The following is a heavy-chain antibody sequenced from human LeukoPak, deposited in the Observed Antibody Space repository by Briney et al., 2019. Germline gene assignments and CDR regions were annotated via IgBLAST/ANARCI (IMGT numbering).Heavy chain of an antibody. J-gene: IGHJ4*02. V-gene: IGHV3-7*04. Sequence: TGGSLRLSCAASGFSFTNFWMSWVRQAPGRGLEWVANIHPEGNEKYHVESVKGRFTISRDNTKNLLFLQMNGLRVEDTAVYYCARGDAFSGDHWGQGTLVTVSS. CDR1: GFSFTNFW. CDR3: ARGDAFSGDH. CDR2: IHPEGNEK.